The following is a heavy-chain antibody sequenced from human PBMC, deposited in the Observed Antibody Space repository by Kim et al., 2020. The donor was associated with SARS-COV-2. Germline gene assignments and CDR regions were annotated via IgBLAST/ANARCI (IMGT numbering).Heavy chain of an antibody. CDR2: IYTSGST. CDR3: ARGAANFDYYGMDV. D-gene: IGHD3-3*01. J-gene: IGHJ6*02. CDR1: GGSISSGSYY. V-gene: IGHV4-61*02. Sequence: SETLSLTCTVSGGSISSGSYYWSWIRQPAGKGLEWIGRIYTSGSTNYNPSLKSRVTISVDTSKNQFSLKLSSVTAADTAVYYCARGAANFDYYGMDVWGQGTTVTVSS.